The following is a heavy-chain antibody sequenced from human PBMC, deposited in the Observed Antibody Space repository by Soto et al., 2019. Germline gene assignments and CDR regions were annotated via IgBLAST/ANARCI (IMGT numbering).Heavy chain of an antibody. J-gene: IGHJ4*02. CDR3: AKMGGSVVVTARYFDY. Sequence: EVQLLESGGGLVQPGGSLRLSCAASGFTFSSYAMSWVRQAPGKGLEWVSAISGSGGSTYYADSVKGRFTISRDNSKNPLYMQMNSLRAEDTAVYYCAKMGGSVVVTARYFDYWGQGTLVTVSS. V-gene: IGHV3-23*01. CDR1: GFTFSSYA. CDR2: ISGSGGST. D-gene: IGHD2-21*02.